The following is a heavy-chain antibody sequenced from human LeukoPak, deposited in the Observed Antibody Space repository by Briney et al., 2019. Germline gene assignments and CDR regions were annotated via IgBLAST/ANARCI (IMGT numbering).Heavy chain of an antibody. V-gene: IGHV3-30-3*01. Sequence: PGGSLGLSCAASGFTFSSYAMHWVRQAPGKGLEWVAVISYDGSNKYYADSVKGRFTISRDNSKNTLYLQMNSLRAEDTAVYYCARDLSDYSNYGEGFDYWGQGTLVTVSS. CDR2: ISYDGSNK. D-gene: IGHD4-11*01. CDR3: ARDLSDYSNYGEGFDY. CDR1: GFTFSSYA. J-gene: IGHJ4*02.